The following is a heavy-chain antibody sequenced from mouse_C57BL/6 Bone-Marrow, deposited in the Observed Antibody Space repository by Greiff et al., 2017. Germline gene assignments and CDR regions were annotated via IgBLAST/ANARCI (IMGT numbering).Heavy chain of an antibody. CDR3: AQLKYYFDY. CDR1: GYTFTSYG. D-gene: IGHD3-1*01. CDR2: ICPRSGNT. J-gene: IGHJ2*01. V-gene: IGHV1-81*01. Sequence: QVHVKQSGAELARPGASVKLSCTASGYTFTSYGISWVKQRTGQGLEWVGYICPRSGNTYYNEKVKGKSTLTADKSSSTAYMEIRSLRSEASAVYFCAQLKYYFDYWGQGTTLTVSS.